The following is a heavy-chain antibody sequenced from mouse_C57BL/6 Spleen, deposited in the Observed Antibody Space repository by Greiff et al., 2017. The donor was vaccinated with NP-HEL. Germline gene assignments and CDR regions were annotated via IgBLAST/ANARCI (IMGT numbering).Heavy chain of an antibody. CDR1: GYTFTSYW. CDR2: IHPNSGST. D-gene: IGHD2-13*01. CDR3: ARRVTGYWYFDV. V-gene: IGHV1-64*01. Sequence: VKLQESGAELVKPGASVKLSCKASGYTFTSYWMHWVKQRPGQGLEWIGMIHPNSGSTNYNEKFKSKATLTVDKSSSTAYMQLSSLTSEDSAVYYCARRVTGYWYFDVWGTGTTVTVSS. J-gene: IGHJ1*03.